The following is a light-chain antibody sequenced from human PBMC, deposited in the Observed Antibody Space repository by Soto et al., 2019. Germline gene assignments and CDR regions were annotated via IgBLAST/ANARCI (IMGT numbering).Light chain of an antibody. Sequence: IQLTQSPSSLSASVGDRVTITCRASQGISSYLAWHQQKPGKAPKLLIYAASTLQSGVPSRFSGSGSGTDFTLTISSLQPEDFATYYCQQLNSYPFMYTFGQGTKLEIK. J-gene: IGKJ2*01. CDR2: AAS. V-gene: IGKV1-9*01. CDR1: QGISSY. CDR3: QQLNSYPFMYT.